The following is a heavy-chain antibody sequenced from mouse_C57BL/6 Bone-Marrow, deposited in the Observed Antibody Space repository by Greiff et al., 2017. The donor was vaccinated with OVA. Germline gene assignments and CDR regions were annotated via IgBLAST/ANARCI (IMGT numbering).Heavy chain of an antibody. J-gene: IGHJ2*01. CDR2: ISSGGSYT. Sequence: EVMLVESGGALVKPGGSLKLSCAASGFTFSSYGRSWVRQTPDKRLEWVATISSGGSYTYSPDSVKGRFTISRDNAKNTLYLQMSSLKSEDTAMYYCARHIPLYFDYWGQGTTLTVSS. V-gene: IGHV5-6*01. CDR3: ARHIPLYFDY. CDR1: GFTFSSYG.